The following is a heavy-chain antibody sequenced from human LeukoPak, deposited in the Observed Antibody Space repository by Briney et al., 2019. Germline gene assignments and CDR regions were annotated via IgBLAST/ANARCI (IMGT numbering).Heavy chain of an antibody. CDR1: GGSFSGYY. J-gene: IGHJ4*02. D-gene: IGHD6-13*01. CDR3: ARGRVAAAGTRKVFGY. CDR2: INHSGST. V-gene: IGHV4-34*01. Sequence: PSETLSLTCAVYGGSFSGYYWTWIRQPPGKGLEWLGEINHSGSTNYNPSLKSRVTISLDTSKNQFSLKLSSVTAADTAVYYCARGRVAAAGTRKVFGYWGQGTLVTVSS.